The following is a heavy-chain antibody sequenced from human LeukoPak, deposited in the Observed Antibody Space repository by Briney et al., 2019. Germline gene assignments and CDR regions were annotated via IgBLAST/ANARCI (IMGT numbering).Heavy chain of an antibody. CDR3: VRGCSSTSCYPFDC. CDR2: ISSTSTYI. J-gene: IGHJ4*02. V-gene: IGHV3-21*01. D-gene: IGHD2-2*01. CDR1: GFTFSSYS. Sequence: HGGSLRLSCAASGFTFSSYSLNWVRQAPGKGLEWVSSISSTSTYIYYADSVKGRFTISRDNAKNSLYMQMNSLRAEDTAVYYCVRGCSSTSCYPFDCWGQGTLVTVSS.